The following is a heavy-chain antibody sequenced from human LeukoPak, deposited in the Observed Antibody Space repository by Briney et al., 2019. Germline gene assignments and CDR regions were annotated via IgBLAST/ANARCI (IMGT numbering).Heavy chain of an antibody. CDR1: GYTFTGYY. CDR3: ARDRDYYDSSGYYYGFPGY. V-gene: IGHV1-2*02. J-gene: IGHJ4*02. D-gene: IGHD3-22*01. CDR2: INPNSGGT. Sequence: ASVKVSCKASGYTFTGYYMHWVRQAPGQGLEWMGSINPNSGGTNYAQKFQGRVTMTRDTSISTAYMELSRLRSDDTAVYYCARDRDYYDSSGYYYGFPGYWGQGTLVTVSS.